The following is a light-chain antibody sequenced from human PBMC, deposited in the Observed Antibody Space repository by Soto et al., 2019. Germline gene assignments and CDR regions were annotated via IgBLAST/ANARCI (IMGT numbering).Light chain of an antibody. V-gene: IGKV1-39*01. CDR3: QQYYYSVLT. CDR1: QSISNF. J-gene: IGKJ4*01. Sequence: DIQMPQSPSSLSASVGDRVTITCRASQSISNFLTWYQHKPVKDPKVLISAASTLRSGVPPRFGGSGSGTDFTLTISSLQPDDFPTYDGQQYYYSVLTSGGGTTVDSK. CDR2: AAS.